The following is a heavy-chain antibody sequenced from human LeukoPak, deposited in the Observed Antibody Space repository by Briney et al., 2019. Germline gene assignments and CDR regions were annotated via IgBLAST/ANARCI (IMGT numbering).Heavy chain of an antibody. CDR2: IYTSGST. V-gene: IGHV4-4*07. CDR1: GGSISSYY. Sequence: PSGTLSLTCTVSGGSISSYYWSWIRQPAGKGLEWIGRIYTSGSTNYNPSLKSRVTMSVDTSKNQFSLKLSSVTAADTAVYYCARTPDYYDSSGFNWFDPWGQGTLVTVSS. D-gene: IGHD3-22*01. CDR3: ARTPDYYDSSGFNWFDP. J-gene: IGHJ5*02.